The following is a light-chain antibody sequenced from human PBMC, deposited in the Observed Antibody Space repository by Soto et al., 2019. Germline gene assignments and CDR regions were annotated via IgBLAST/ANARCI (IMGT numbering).Light chain of an antibody. CDR2: GAS. CDR1: QSVSSSY. V-gene: IGKV3D-20*02. CDR3: QQRNDWRRGT. J-gene: IGKJ5*01. Sequence: IVLTQSPGTLSLSPGERATLSCRASQSVSSSYLAWYQQKPGQAPRLLIYGASSRATGIPDRFSGSGSGTDFTLTISRLEPEDFAVYYCQQRNDWRRGTFGQGTRLEIK.